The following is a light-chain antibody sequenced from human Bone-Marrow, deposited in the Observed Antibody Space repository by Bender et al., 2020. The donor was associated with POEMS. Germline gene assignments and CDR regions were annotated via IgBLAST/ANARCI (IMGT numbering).Light chain of an antibody. J-gene: IGLJ2*01. CDR2: QYS. V-gene: IGLV3-1*01. CDR3: QARDTTTVV. Sequence: SYELTQPPSVSVSPGQTATITCSGDKLGDKSASRYHRKPGQSPVLFIYQYSKRPSGIPECFSGSNSAHPATLSISGTQTMDEAVYYCQARDTTTVVFGEGTTLTVL. CDR1: KLGDKS.